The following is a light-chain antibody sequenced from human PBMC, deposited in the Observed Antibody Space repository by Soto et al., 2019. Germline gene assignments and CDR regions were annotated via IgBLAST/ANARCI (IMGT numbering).Light chain of an antibody. CDR3: EHDCSSQST. CDR2: GAS. V-gene: IGKV3-20*01. CDR1: QSVSSTY. J-gene: IGKJ4*02. Sequence: EIVLTQSPDTLSLFPGERATLSCRASQSVSSTYLAWYQQKLGQAPRLLIFGASSRATGIPDRFSGSGSGTDFTLTISSLQPEDVAVSYCEHDCSSQSTFGRGTKVDVK.